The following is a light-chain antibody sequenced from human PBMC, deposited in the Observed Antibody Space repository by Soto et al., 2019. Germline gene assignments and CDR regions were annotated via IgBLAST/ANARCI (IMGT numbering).Light chain of an antibody. V-gene: IGLV4-60*03. J-gene: IGLJ2*01. Sequence: QAVVSQSSSASASLGSSVKLTCTLIGGHSSYNIAWHQQQPGKAPRFLMKVEGSGSYNKVSGVPDRFSGSSSGADRYLTISNLQPDDEADYYCETWDSTSRVFGGGTKVTVL. CDR2: VEGSGSY. CDR3: ETWDSTSRV. CDR1: GGHSSYN.